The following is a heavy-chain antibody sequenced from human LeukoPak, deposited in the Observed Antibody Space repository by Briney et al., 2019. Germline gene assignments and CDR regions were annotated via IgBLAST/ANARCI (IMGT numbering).Heavy chain of an antibody. D-gene: IGHD6-19*01. J-gene: IGHJ5*02. Sequence: SETLSLTCTVPGDSISSYYWSWIRQPAGKGLEWIGRVYVTGSTNLNPALQSRVTMSVDTSKNQFSLKLTSVTAADTAVYYCARDRQWLVGHWGQGTLVTVSS. CDR2: VYVTGST. CDR3: ARDRQWLVGH. V-gene: IGHV4-4*07. CDR1: GDSISSYY.